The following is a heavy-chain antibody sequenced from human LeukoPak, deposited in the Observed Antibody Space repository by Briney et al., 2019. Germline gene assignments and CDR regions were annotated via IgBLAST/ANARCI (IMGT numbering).Heavy chain of an antibody. CDR2: ISGDGGST. J-gene: IGHJ6*02. CDR1: GFTFDDYA. CDR3: AKDSNQFYYYYGMDV. Sequence: GGSLRLSCAASGFTFDDYAMHWVRQAPGKGLEWVSLISGDGGSTYYADSVKGRFTISRDNSKNSLYLQVNSLRTEDTALYYCAKDSNQFYYYYGMDVWGQGTTVTVSS. V-gene: IGHV3-43*02. D-gene: IGHD2/OR15-2a*01.